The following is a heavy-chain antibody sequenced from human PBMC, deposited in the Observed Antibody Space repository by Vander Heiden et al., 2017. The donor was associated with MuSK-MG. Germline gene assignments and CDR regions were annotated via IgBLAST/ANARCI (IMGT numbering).Heavy chain of an antibody. V-gene: IGHV1-2*02. CDR3: ARDRAIPSRHYFYYYAMDV. D-gene: IGHD2-2*01. Sequence: QVQLVQSGAEVKKPGASVKVSCKASGYTFPGYYMHWLRQAPGQGLEWMGCINPDSGGTNYAQKFQGRVTMTRDTSISTAYLELSGLRSGDTAVYFCARDRAIPSRHYFYYYAMDVWGQGTTVTVSS. CDR1: GYTFPGYY. CDR2: INPDSGGT. J-gene: IGHJ6*02.